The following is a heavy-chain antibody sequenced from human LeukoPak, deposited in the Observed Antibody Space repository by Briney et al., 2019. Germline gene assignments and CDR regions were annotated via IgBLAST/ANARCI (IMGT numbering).Heavy chain of an antibody. CDR3: AKEPHSIYYHYAMDV. Sequence: GGSLRLSCAASGFTFSSYAMSWVRQAPGKGLEWVAFIRYGGSNKYYAGSVKGRFTISRDNSKNTLYLQMNSLRAEDTAVYYCAKEPHSIYYHYAMDVWGQGTTVTVSS. D-gene: IGHD2/OR15-2a*01. CDR1: GFTFSSYA. CDR2: IRYGGSNK. J-gene: IGHJ6*02. V-gene: IGHV3-30*02.